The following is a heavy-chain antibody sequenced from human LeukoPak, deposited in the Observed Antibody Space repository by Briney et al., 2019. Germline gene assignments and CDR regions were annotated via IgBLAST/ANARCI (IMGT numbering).Heavy chain of an antibody. CDR1: GYTFTGYY. J-gene: IGHJ5*02. Sequence: GASVKVSCKASGYTFTGYYMHWVRQAPGQGLEWMGWINPNSGGTNYAQKFQGRVTMTRDTSISTAYMELSRLRSDDTAVYYCARGRSTSLKLYLTWFDPWGQGTLVTVSS. D-gene: IGHD2-2*01. CDR2: INPNSGGT. CDR3: ARGRSTSLKLYLTWFDP. V-gene: IGHV1-2*02.